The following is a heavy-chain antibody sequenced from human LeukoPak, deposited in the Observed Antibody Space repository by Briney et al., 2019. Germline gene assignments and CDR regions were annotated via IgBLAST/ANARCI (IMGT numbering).Heavy chain of an antibody. CDR2: ISYDGSNK. J-gene: IGHJ4*02. CDR1: GFTFSSYA. Sequence: GGSLRLSCAASGFTFSSYAMHWVRQAPGKGLEWVAVISYDGSNKYYADSVKGRFTISRDNSKNTLYLQMNSLRAEDTAVYYCARGGGLRLGELSTHFDYWGQGTLVTVSS. CDR3: ARGGGLRLGELSTHFDY. D-gene: IGHD3-16*02. V-gene: IGHV3-30-3*01.